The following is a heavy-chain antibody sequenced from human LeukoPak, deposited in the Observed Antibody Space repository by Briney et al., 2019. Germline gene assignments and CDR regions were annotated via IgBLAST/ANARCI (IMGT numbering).Heavy chain of an antibody. D-gene: IGHD3-16*02. J-gene: IGHJ3*02. CDR1: GGSFSGYS. CDR2: INHSGST. Sequence: PSETLSLTCAVYGGSFSGYSWSWIRQPPGKGLEWIGEINHSGSTNYNPSLKSRVTISVDTSKNQLALKLSSVTAADTAVYYCASPYVWGSYRPSRGAFDIWGQGTMVTVSS. V-gene: IGHV4-34*01. CDR3: ASPYVWGSYRPSRGAFDI.